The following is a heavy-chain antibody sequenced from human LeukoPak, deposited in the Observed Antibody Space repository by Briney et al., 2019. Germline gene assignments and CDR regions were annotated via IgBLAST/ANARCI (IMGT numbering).Heavy chain of an antibody. CDR2: IVAYNGNT. Sequence: ASVKVSCKASGYTFTSYGISWVRQAPGQGLEWMGWIVAYNGNTHYAQKLQGTVTMTTDTSTSTAYMELSSLRSENTAAYYCAREGQYVGYYYCMDVWGQGTTVSVSS. D-gene: IGHD2-2*01. CDR3: AREGQYVGYYYCMDV. CDR1: GYTFTSYG. V-gene: IGHV1-18*01. J-gene: IGHJ6*02.